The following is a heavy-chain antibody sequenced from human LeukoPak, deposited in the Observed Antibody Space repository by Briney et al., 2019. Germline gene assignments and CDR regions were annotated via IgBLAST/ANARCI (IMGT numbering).Heavy chain of an antibody. Sequence: GGSLRLSCAASGFTFSSYAMHWVRQAPGKGLEWVAVILYDGYNKYYADSVKGRFTISRDNSKNTLFLQMNTLRAEDTAVYYCANCDTSGYRRYYGMDVWGQGTTVTVSS. CDR1: GFTFSSYA. CDR3: ANCDTSGYRRYYGMDV. J-gene: IGHJ6*02. V-gene: IGHV3-30-3*01. D-gene: IGHD3-22*01. CDR2: ILYDGYNK.